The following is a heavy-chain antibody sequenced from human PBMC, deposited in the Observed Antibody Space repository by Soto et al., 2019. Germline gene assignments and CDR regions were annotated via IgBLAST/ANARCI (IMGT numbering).Heavy chain of an antibody. V-gene: IGHV1-69*06. D-gene: IGHD2-8*01. CDR3: ARGPNGGYRFDS. J-gene: IGHJ4*02. CDR1: GGTFSGHA. Sequence: QVQLVQSGAEVKKPGSSVKVSCEASGGTFSGHAISWVRQAPGQGPEWMGGLIPLFGTTQHAQNFQDRVTITADKSTSTAYMALTRLRFDDTAIYYCARGPNGGYRFDSWGQGTLVTVSS. CDR2: LIPLFGTT.